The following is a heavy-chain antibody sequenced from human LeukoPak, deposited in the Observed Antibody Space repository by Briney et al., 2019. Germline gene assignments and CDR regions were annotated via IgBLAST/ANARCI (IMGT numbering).Heavy chain of an antibody. D-gene: IGHD2-2*01. Sequence: GGSLRLSCAASGFTFSSYWMHWVRQAPGKGLEWVSGINWNGGSTGYADSVKGRFTISRDNAKNSLYLQMNSLRAEDTALYHCARGTYCSSTSCYQLPPDYWGQGTLVTVSS. CDR2: INWNGGST. CDR1: GFTFSSYW. V-gene: IGHV3-20*01. CDR3: ARGTYCSSTSCYQLPPDY. J-gene: IGHJ4*02.